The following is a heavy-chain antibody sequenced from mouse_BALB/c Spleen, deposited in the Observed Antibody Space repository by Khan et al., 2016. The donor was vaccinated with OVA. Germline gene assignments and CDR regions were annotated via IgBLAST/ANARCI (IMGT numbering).Heavy chain of an antibody. CDR2: ISTYYGDA. CDR3: ARGSGNSRFAY. CDR1: GYTFTDFA. V-gene: IGHV1S137*01. Sequence: QVQLQQSGAELVRPGVSVKISCKGSGYTFTDFAMHWVKQSHAKSLEWIGVISTYYGDASYNQKFKGKATVTVDKSSSPAYMELARLTSEDSAIYYCARGSGNSRFAYWGQGTLVTVSA. J-gene: IGHJ3*01. D-gene: IGHD1-3*01.